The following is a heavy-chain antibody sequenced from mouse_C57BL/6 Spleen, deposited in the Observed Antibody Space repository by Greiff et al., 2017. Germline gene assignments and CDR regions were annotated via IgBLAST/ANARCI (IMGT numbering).Heavy chain of an antibody. CDR1: GYSITSGYY. D-gene: IGHD2-14*01. CDR2: ISYDGSN. Sequence: EVKLMESGPGLVKPSQSLSLTCSVTGYSITSGYYWNWIRQFPGNKLEWMGYISYDGSNNYNPSLKNRISITRDTSKNQFFLKLNSVTTEDTATYYCARAVIIGGFAYWGQGTLVTVSA. V-gene: IGHV3-6*01. CDR3: ARAVIIGGFAY. J-gene: IGHJ3*01.